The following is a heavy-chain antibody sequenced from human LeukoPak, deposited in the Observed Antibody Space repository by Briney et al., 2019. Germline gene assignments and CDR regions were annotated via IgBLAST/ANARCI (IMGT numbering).Heavy chain of an antibody. CDR3: AAAPQSSSSWYDFDY. J-gene: IGHJ4*02. CDR2: IVVGSGNT. Sequence: TSVKVSCKASGFTFTNSAVQWVRQARGQRLEWIGWIVVGSGNTNYAQKFQERVTITRDMSTSTAYMELSSLRSEDTAVYYCAAAPQSSSSWYDFDYWGQGTLVTVSS. D-gene: IGHD6-13*01. V-gene: IGHV1-58*01. CDR1: GFTFTNSA.